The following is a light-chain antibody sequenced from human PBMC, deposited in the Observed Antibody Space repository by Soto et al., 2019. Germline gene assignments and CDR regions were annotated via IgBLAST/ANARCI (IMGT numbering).Light chain of an antibody. CDR1: QGISTY. CDR3: QQLNSYPRT. V-gene: IGKV1-9*01. CDR2: GAS. J-gene: IGKJ1*01. Sequence: DIQLTQSPSFLSASVGDRVTITCRASQGISTYLVWYQQKPGKAPKILIYGASTLQSGVPSRFTGSGSGTEFTLTISSLQPDDFVTYYCQQLNSYPRTFGQGTKVDIK.